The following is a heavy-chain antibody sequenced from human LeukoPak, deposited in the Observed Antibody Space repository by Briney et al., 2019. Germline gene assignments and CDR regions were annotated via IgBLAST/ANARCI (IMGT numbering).Heavy chain of an antibody. J-gene: IGHJ4*02. Sequence: PGGSLRLSCTASGCTFSSYSFNWVRQAPGKGLEWVSSINTISSYIYYADSVKGPFTISRDNAKHALSLQMNSLRVEDTAVYYCARLRRNSDSGGYYYYYDYWGQGTLVTVSS. D-gene: IGHD3-22*01. CDR1: GCTFSSYS. CDR2: INTISSYI. CDR3: ARLRRNSDSGGYYYYYDY. V-gene: IGHV3-21*01.